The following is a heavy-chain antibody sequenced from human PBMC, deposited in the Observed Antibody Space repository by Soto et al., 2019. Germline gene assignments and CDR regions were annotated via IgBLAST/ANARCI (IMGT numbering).Heavy chain of an antibody. CDR1: GGSISSGDYY. CDR2: IYYSGST. Sequence: LSLTCTVSGGSISSGDYYWSWIRQPPGKGLEWIGYIYYSGSTYYNPSLKSRVTISVDTSKNQFSLKLSSVTAADTAVYYCARVYRYYYDSSGYYLDYWGQGTLVTVSS. D-gene: IGHD3-22*01. CDR3: ARVYRYYYDSSGYYLDY. V-gene: IGHV4-30-4*01. J-gene: IGHJ4*02.